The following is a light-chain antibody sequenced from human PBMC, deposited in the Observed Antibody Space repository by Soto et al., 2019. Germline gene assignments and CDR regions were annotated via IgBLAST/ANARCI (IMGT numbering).Light chain of an antibody. CDR2: GAS. V-gene: IGKV3-15*01. Sequence: EIVMTQSPATLSVSPGGRATLSCRASESVNRNLAWYQQRSGQSPRLLLYGASTRATGTPARFSGSGSGTEFTLTITSLQSDDFALYFCQHYNNWPLTFGGGTKVEIK. J-gene: IGKJ4*01. CDR3: QHYNNWPLT. CDR1: ESVNRN.